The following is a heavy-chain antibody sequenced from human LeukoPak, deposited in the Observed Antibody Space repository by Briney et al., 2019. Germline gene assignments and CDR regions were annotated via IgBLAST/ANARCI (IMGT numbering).Heavy chain of an antibody. CDR3: ARRPYYYDSSGYSDY. Sequence: SETLSLTCAVYGGSFSGYYWSWIRQPPGKGLEWIGEINHSGSTNYNPSLKSRVTISVDTSKNQFSLKLSFVTAADTAVYYCARRPYYYDSSGYSDYWGQGTLVTVSS. CDR2: INHSGST. V-gene: IGHV4-34*01. J-gene: IGHJ4*02. CDR1: GGSFSGYY. D-gene: IGHD3-22*01.